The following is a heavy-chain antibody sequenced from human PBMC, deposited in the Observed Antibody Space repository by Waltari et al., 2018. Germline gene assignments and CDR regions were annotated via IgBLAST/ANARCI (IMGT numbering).Heavy chain of an antibody. CDR2: ISGPGGRT. J-gene: IGHJ6*02. Sequence: EVQLLESGGGLVQPGGSLRLSCAASGFTFSNHAITWVRQAPGKGVEGVSRISGPGGRTYYADSVEGRFTISRDNSHNTVYLQMNSLGVGDSALYFCAKPAIVGNTAHFYGFDVWGQGTTVTVSS. CDR1: GFTFSNHA. D-gene: IGHD5-18*01. CDR3: AKPAIVGNTAHFYGFDV. V-gene: IGHV3-23*01.